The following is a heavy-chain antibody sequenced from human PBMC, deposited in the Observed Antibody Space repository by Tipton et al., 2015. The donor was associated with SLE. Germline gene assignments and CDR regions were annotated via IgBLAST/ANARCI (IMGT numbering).Heavy chain of an antibody. D-gene: IGHD2-21*01. CDR1: GDSVSSGVYY. V-gene: IGHV4-31*03. J-gene: IGHJ3*02. Sequence: TLSLTCTVSGDSVSSGVYYWSWIRQYPGKGLEWIGYIYYSGSTYYNPSLQSRVTISVDTSKNQFSLKLSSVTAEDTAVYYCASLRRGGALGAFDIWGQGTMVTVSS. CDR3: ASLRRGGALGAFDI. CDR2: IYYSGST.